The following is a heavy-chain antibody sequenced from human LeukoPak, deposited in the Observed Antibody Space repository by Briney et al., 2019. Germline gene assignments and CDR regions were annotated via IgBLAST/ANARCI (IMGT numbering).Heavy chain of an antibody. J-gene: IGHJ6*02. CDR3: AKDRLYYYGSGTQYGMDV. D-gene: IGHD3-10*01. Sequence: GRSLRLSCAASGFIFSSYGMRWVRQAPGKGLEWVAVISYDGSKKYYVDSVKGRFTISRDNSKNTLYLQMNSLRAEDTAVYYCAKDRLYYYGSGTQYGMDVWGHGTTVTVSS. CDR2: ISYDGSKK. CDR1: GFIFSSYG. V-gene: IGHV3-30*18.